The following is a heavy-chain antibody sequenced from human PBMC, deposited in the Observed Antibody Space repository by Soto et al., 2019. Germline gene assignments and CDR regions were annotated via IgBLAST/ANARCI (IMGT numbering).Heavy chain of an antibody. D-gene: IGHD1-1*01. CDR2: ISHSGST. Sequence: QVQLQQWGAGLLKPSETLSLTCAVSSGPFSGYYWSGIRQSPGKGLEWIGEISHSGSTNYNPSLTSRVTISVDTSKNQFSLKLSSVTAADTAVYYCAISYITNDAFDIWGQGTLVTVSS. CDR3: AISYITNDAFDI. CDR1: SGPFSGYY. V-gene: IGHV4-34*01. J-gene: IGHJ3*02.